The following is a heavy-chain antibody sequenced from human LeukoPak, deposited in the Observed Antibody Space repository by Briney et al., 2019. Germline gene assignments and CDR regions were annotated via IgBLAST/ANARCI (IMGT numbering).Heavy chain of an antibody. V-gene: IGHV3-11*01. Sequence: GGSLRLSCAASGFTFSDYYMSWIRQAPGKGLEWVSYISSSGSTIYYADSVKGRFTISRDNAKNSLYLQMNSLRAEDTAVYYCARGPGYCSGGSCRGSAFDIWGQGTWSPSLQ. CDR2: ISSSGSTI. J-gene: IGHJ3*02. CDR3: ARGPGYCSGGSCRGSAFDI. CDR1: GFTFSDYY. D-gene: IGHD2-15*01.